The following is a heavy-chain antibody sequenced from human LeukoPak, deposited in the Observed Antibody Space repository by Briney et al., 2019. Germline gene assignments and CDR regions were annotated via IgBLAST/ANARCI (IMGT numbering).Heavy chain of an antibody. CDR1: GFTFSSYE. J-gene: IGHJ4*02. Sequence: GGSLRLSCAASGFTFSSYEMNWVRQAPGKGLEWVSYISSSGSTIYHADSVKGRFTISRDNSKNMLYLQMNSLRAEDTAVYYCAKDPNRYYYDSSGYFDFWGQGTLVTVSS. CDR2: ISSSGSTI. CDR3: AKDPNRYYYDSSGYFDF. D-gene: IGHD3-22*01. V-gene: IGHV3-48*03.